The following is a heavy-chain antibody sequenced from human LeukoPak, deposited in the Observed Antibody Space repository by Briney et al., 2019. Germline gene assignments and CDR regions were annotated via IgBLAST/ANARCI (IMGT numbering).Heavy chain of an antibody. Sequence: SETLSLTCTVSGGSISSSSYYWGWIRQPPGKGLEWIGSIYYSGSTYYNPSLKSRVTISVDTSKYQFSLKLSSVTAADTAVYYCARDALLRQSPFDYWGQGTLVTVSS. CDR3: ARDALLRQSPFDY. J-gene: IGHJ4*02. D-gene: IGHD6-19*01. V-gene: IGHV4-39*07. CDR1: GGSISSSSYY. CDR2: IYYSGST.